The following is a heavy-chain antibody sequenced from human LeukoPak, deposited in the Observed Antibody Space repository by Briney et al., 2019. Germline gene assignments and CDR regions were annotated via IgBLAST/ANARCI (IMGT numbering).Heavy chain of an antibody. CDR1: GGSISSSSYS. CDR2: IYDSGST. V-gene: IGHV4-39*01. Sequence: SETLSLTCTVSGGSISSSSYSWGWIRQPPGKGLEWIGSIYDSGSTYYNPSLKSRVTISVDTSQNQFSLKLSSVTAADTAVYYCARHGYSGYSYYFDYWGQGTLVTVSS. CDR3: ARHGYSGYSYYFDY. D-gene: IGHD5-12*01. J-gene: IGHJ4*02.